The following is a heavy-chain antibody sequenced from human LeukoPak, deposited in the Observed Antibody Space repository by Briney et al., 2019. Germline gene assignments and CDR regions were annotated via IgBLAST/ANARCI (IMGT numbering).Heavy chain of an antibody. V-gene: IGHV3-23*01. CDR2: ISGSGGST. J-gene: IGHJ4*02. CDR1: GFTFSSYA. D-gene: IGHD3-10*01. Sequence: GGSLRLPCAASGFTFSSYAMSWVRQAPGKGLEWVSAISGSGGSTYYADSVKGRFTISRDNSKNTLYLQMNSLRAEDTAVYYCAKDRGSGSYYHYWGQGTLVTVSS. CDR3: AKDRGSGSYYHY.